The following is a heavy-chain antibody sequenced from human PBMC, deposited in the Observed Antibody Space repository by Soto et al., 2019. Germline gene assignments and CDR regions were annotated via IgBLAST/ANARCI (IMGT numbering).Heavy chain of an antibody. J-gene: IGHJ6*03. V-gene: IGHV3-7*01. CDR1: GFTFSSYW. CDR2: IKQDGSEK. D-gene: IGHD1-1*01. Sequence: PGGSLRLSCAASGFTFSSYWMSWVRQAPGKGLEWVANIKQDGSEKYYVDSVKGRFTISRDNAKNSLYLQMNSLRAEDTAVYYCASSWNDGYYYYYMDVWGKGTTVTVSS. CDR3: ASSWNDGYYYYYMDV.